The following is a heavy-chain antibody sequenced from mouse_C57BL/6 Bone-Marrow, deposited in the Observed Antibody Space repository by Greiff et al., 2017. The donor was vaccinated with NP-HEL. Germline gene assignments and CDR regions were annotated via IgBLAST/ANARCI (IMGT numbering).Heavy chain of an antibody. V-gene: IGHV3-6*01. D-gene: IGHD1-1*01. CDR1: GYSITSGYY. CDR2: ISYDGSN. Sequence: EVQLQESGPGLVKPSQSLSLTCSVTGYSITSGYYWNWIRQFPGNKLEWMGYISYDGSNNYNPSLKNRISITRDTSKNQFFLKLNSVTTEDTATYYCAKLYYYGSSYYFDYWGQGTTLTVSS. CDR3: AKLYYYGSSYYFDY. J-gene: IGHJ2*01.